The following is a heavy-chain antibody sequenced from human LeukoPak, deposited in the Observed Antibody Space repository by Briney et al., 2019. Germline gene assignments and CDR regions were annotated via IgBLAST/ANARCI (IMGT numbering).Heavy chain of an antibody. J-gene: IGHJ4*02. Sequence: KPSETLSLTCTVSGGSISSGGYYWSWIRQHPGTGLGWIGYIYYSGSTYYNPSLKSRVTISVDTSKNQFSLKLSYVTAADTAVYYCARYLIVAAAFDYWGQGTLVTVSS. CDR1: GGSISSGGYY. CDR2: IYYSGST. CDR3: ARYLIVAAAFDY. D-gene: IGHD2-15*01. V-gene: IGHV4-31*03.